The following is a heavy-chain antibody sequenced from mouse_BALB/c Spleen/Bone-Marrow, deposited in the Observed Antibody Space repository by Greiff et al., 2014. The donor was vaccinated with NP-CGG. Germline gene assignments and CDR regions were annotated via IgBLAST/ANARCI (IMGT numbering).Heavy chain of an antibody. Sequence: EVHLEQSGGGLVKPGASLKLSCAASGFTFSDYYIYWLRQSPEKRLEWVATISDGGNYSYYPDSVKGRFTISRDNAKNILYLQMSSLKSEDSAMYYFARSRMRYGAMDSWGQGTSVPVFS. CDR2: ISDGGNYS. CDR1: GFTFSDYY. D-gene: IGHD2-10*02. J-gene: IGHJ4*01. CDR3: ARSRMRYGAMDS. V-gene: IGHV5-4*02.